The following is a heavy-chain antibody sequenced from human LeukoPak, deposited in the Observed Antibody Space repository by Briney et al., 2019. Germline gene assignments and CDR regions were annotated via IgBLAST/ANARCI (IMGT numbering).Heavy chain of an antibody. CDR2: IYYTGNT. D-gene: IGHD4-23*01. CDR1: GGSISSYY. CDR3: AREGGGRDYGGNLVWGETIY. Sequence: SETLSLTCTVSGGSISSYYWSWIRQPPGKGLEWIGNIYYTGNTYYNPSLKSRVTISLDTSKNQFSLKVISMTAADTAVYYCAREGGGRDYGGNLVWGETIYWGQGTLVTVSS. V-gene: IGHV4-59*12. J-gene: IGHJ4*02.